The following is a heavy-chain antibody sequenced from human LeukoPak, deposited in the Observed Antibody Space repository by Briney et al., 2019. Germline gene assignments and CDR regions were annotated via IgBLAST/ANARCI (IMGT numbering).Heavy chain of an antibody. Sequence: PSETLSLTCTVSGGSVRSSSYYWGWIRQPPGKGLEWIGTIYYSGSTYYNPSLKSRVTISVDTSKNQFSLKLSSVTAADMAVYYCARPYGDSSWGQGILVTVSS. CDR3: ARPYGDSS. CDR2: IYYSGST. V-gene: IGHV4-39*01. CDR1: GGSVRSSSYY. J-gene: IGHJ5*02. D-gene: IGHD4-17*01.